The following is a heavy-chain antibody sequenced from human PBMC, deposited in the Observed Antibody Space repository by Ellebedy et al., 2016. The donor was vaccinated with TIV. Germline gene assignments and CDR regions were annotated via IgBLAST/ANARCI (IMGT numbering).Heavy chain of an antibody. CDR1: GFTFSSYW. V-gene: IGHV3-7*01. J-gene: IGHJ3*02. CDR3: ARDMAWGNERVNDALDI. CDR2: TRLDGSQK. Sequence: GESLKISCAVSGFTFSSYWMSWVRQAPGKGLEWVANTRLDGSQKYYVDSVKGRFTISGDNAKNSLYLQMSSLTADDTAVYYCARDMAWGNERVNDALDIWGQGTMVTVSA. D-gene: IGHD7-27*01.